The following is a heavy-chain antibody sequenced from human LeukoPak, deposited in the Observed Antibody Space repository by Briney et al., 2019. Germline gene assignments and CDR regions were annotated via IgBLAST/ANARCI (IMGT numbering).Heavy chain of an antibody. Sequence: PSETLSLTCTVSVGSISSYYWSWIRQPPGKGLEWIGYIYYSGSTNYNPSLKSRVTISVDTSKNQFSLKLSSVTAADTAVYYCARVPGDYYFDYWGQGTLVTVSS. CDR2: IYYSGST. D-gene: IGHD7-27*01. J-gene: IGHJ4*02. CDR3: ARVPGDYYFDY. V-gene: IGHV4-59*01. CDR1: VGSISSYY.